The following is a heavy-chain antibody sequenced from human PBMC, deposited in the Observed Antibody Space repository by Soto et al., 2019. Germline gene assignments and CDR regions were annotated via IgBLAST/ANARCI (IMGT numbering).Heavy chain of an antibody. CDR2: IYPGDYDT. J-gene: IGHJ5*02. Sequence: PGESLNTSCKCSEYIFTSYWIGWGRQMPGKGLGWMGIIYPGDYDTKYSPSFQGEVTISANKSISTAYLQCSSLKASHPSMYYCARRRGVPDCSSTSCYYWLDPGAKGTL. CDR1: EYIFTSYW. CDR3: ARRRGVPDCSSTSCYYWLDP. D-gene: IGHD2-2*01. V-gene: IGHV5-51*01.